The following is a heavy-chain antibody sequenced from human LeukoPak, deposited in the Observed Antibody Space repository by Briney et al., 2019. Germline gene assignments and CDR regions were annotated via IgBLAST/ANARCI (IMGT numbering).Heavy chain of an antibody. D-gene: IGHD4-17*01. CDR2: IYYSGSS. J-gene: IGHJ4*02. V-gene: IGHV4-39*01. Sequence: SETLSLTCTVSGGSISSGSYYWGWIRQPPGKGLEWIGSIYYSGSSHYNPSRKSRFTISVNTSKKQFSLRLTSVTAADTAVYYCARHFYGDYVNYWGQGTLVTVSS. CDR1: GGSISSGSYY. CDR3: ARHFYGDYVNY.